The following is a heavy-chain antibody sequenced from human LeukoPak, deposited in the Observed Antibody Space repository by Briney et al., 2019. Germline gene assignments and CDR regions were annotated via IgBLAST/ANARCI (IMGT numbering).Heavy chain of an antibody. D-gene: IGHD3-22*01. CDR3: ARKGYYDSRTFDI. J-gene: IGHJ3*02. V-gene: IGHV3-21*01. CDR1: GFSFGSYS. CDR2: ITSSGSYI. Sequence: GLSLRLSCAVSGFSFGSYSMNWVRQAPGKGLEWVSSITSSGSYINYADSVKGRFTTSRDNAKNSLYLQMNSLRAEDTAVYYCARKGYYDSRTFDIWGQGTMVTVSS.